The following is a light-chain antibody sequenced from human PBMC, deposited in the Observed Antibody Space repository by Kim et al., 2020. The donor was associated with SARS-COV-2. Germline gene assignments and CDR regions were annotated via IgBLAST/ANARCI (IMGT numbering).Light chain of an antibody. CDR2: AAS. CDR1: QSIGSY. Sequence: STSVGGRVTISCGASQSIGSYLKWYQQKPGKAPKLLIYAASSLQSGVPSSFSGSGSGTDFTLTISSLQPEDFATYYCEQSYSSPRTFGQGTKLEI. J-gene: IGKJ2*01. CDR3: EQSYSSPRT. V-gene: IGKV1-39*01.